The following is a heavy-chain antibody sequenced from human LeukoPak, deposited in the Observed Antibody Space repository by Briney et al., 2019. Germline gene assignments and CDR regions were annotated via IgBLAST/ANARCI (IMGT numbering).Heavy chain of an antibody. CDR2: VNPNGGNT. V-gene: IGHV1-8*01. Sequence: ASVKVSCKASGYTFSSYDINWVRQATGQGLEWVGWVNPNGGNTGSAQKFQGRVTMTRDTSISTAYMELSSLRSEDTAIYYCARAAGDLDYWGQGTLVTVSS. CDR3: ARAAGDLDY. J-gene: IGHJ4*02. CDR1: GYTFSSYD.